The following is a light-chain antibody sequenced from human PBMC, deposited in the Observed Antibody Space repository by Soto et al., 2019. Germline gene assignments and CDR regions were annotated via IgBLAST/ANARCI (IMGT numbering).Light chain of an antibody. CDR2: GAS. Sequence: EIMMTQSPATLSVSPGERATLSCRASQSVSTNLAWYQQKPGQAPRLLIYGASTRATGIPARFSGSGSGTEVTLTISTLQSEDFAVYYCQASGFTFGPGTKVDIK. V-gene: IGKV3-15*01. CDR1: QSVSTN. J-gene: IGKJ3*01. CDR3: QASGFT.